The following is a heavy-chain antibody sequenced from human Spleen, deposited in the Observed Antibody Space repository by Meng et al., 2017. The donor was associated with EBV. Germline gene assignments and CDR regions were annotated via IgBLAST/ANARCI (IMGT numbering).Heavy chain of an antibody. D-gene: IGHD5/OR15-5a*01. CDR1: GFTFSSYA. J-gene: IGHJ5*02. CDR3: AKDLVSTPGT. CDR2: ISYDGSNK. V-gene: IGHV3-30-3*01. Sequence: SGVGVVLPGRSLRPPCAASGFTFSSYAMHWVRQAPGKGLEWVAVISYDGSNKYYADSVKGRFTISRDNSKKTVYLQMNSLRAEDTAVYYCAKDLVSTPGTWGQGTLVTVSS.